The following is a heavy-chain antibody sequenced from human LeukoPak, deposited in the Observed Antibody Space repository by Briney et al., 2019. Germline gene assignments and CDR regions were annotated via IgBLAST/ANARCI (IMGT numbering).Heavy chain of an antibody. Sequence: SETLSLTCTVSGGSISSGGYYWSWIRQHPGKGLEWIGYIYYSGSTYYNPSLKSRVTISVDTSKNQFSLKLSSVTAADTAVYYCARVGSGSSISIFDYWGQGTLVTVSS. J-gene: IGHJ4*02. D-gene: IGHD6-6*01. CDR2: IYYSGST. CDR1: GGSISSGGYY. CDR3: ARVGSGSSISIFDY. V-gene: IGHV4-30-4*08.